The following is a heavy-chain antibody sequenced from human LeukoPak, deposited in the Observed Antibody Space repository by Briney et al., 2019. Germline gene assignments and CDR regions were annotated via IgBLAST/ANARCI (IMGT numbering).Heavy chain of an antibody. CDR3: ARGPLGYCSSTSCYDGYYYYGMDV. D-gene: IGHD2-2*01. V-gene: IGHV4-31*03. J-gene: IGHJ6*02. CDR2: IYYSGST. Sequence: SETLSPTCTVSGGSISSGGYYWSWIRQHPGKGLEWIGYIYYSGSTYYNPSLKSRVTISVDTSKNQFSLKLSSVTAADTAVYYCARGPLGYCSSTSCYDGYYYYGMDVWGQGTTVTVSS. CDR1: GGSISSGGYY.